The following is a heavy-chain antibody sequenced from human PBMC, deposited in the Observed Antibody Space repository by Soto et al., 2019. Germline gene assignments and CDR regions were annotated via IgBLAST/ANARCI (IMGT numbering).Heavy chain of an antibody. D-gene: IGHD2-15*01. CDR3: ARRVQWSVNFYSDY. J-gene: IGHJ4*01. Sequence: SETLSLPCTVSAGSISSGSYYWAWIRQSPGKGQGWIGSVFSSGITYYSPSLKSRVTISAATSKNLFPRNLTSAAAEDTAVYYGARRVQWSVNFYSDYGGLGTLAAVSS. CDR1: AGSISSGSYY. CDR2: VFSSGIT. V-gene: IGHV4-39*01.